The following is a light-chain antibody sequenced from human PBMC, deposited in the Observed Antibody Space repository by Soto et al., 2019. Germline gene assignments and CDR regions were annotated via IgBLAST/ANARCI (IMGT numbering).Light chain of an antibody. CDR1: QSVSSN. V-gene: IGKV3-15*01. CDR3: QQRNVWPPIT. J-gene: IGKJ5*01. CDR2: GAS. Sequence: EIVMTQSPATLSVSLGERATLSCRASQSVSSNLAWYQLKPGQAPRLLIYGASTRATGIPDRFGGSRSGTEFTLTINSLEPEDFAVYYCQQRNVWPPITFGQGTRLEI.